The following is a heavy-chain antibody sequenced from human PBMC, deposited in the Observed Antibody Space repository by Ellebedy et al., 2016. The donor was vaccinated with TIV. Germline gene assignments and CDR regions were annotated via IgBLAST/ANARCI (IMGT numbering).Heavy chain of an antibody. CDR2: ISGSGGST. D-gene: IGHD5-24*01. Sequence: GGSLRLSXAASGFTFSSYAMSWVRQAPGKGLEWVSAISGSGGSTYYADSVKGRFTISRDNSKNTLYLQMNSLRAEDTAVYYCAKGLSGDGYNLLGTPGVMDVWGKGTTVTVSS. V-gene: IGHV3-23*01. J-gene: IGHJ6*03. CDR1: GFTFSSYA. CDR3: AKGLSGDGYNLLGTPGVMDV.